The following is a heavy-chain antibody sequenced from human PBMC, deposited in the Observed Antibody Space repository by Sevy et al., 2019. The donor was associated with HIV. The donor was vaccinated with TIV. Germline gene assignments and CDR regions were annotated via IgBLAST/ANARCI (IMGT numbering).Heavy chain of an antibody. D-gene: IGHD4-17*01. CDR2: ITSSSSTI. V-gene: IGHV3-48*02. CDR1: GLTFSTYG. Sequence: GGSLRLSCAASGLTFSTYGMHWVRQAPGKGLEWVSYITSSSSTIFYADSVKGRFTISRDNAKNSLYLQMSSLRDEDTAVYYCARAQADYGDFGGHFDHWGQGSLVTVSS. J-gene: IGHJ4*02. CDR3: ARAQADYGDFGGHFDH.